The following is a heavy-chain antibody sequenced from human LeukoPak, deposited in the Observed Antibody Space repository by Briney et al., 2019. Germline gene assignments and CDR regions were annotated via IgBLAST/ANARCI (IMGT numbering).Heavy chain of an antibody. CDR2: MSYDGRSD. CDR1: GFNFSRYA. CDR3: AREETPYYGSGSYSPGDY. V-gene: IGHV3-30*03. D-gene: IGHD3-10*01. J-gene: IGHJ4*02. Sequence: GRSLRLSCTVSGFNFSRYAMHWVRQAPGQGLAWVAAMSYDGRSDFYTDSVRGRFTISRDNSKNTLFLEMNNLRVEDTALYYCAREETPYYGSGSYSPGDYWGQGTLVTVSS.